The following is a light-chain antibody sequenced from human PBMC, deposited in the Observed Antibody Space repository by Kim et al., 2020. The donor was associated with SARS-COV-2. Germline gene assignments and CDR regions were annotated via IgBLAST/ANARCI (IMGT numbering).Light chain of an antibody. Sequence: DIQMTQSPSTLSASVGDRVNITCRASQSISIWLAWFQQKPGKAPNLLIYRASNLQSGVPSRFSGSGSGTDFTLTISSLQPDDFATYYCQQYDSYSITFGQGTRLGIK. CDR2: RAS. CDR1: QSISIW. CDR3: QQYDSYSIT. V-gene: IGKV1-5*03. J-gene: IGKJ5*01.